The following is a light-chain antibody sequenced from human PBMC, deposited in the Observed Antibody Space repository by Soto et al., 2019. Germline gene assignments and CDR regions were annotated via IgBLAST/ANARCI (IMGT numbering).Light chain of an antibody. V-gene: IGKV1-5*01. Sequence: DVQMTQSPSTMSASVGDRVTITCRASQRIGLWLSWYQEKPGKAPKPLVYDHSSLQSGVSSRVSGSGSGTEFARTLSSLKPNDFAAYSCHKYYVFPWTFGQGTKVPI. CDR2: DHS. CDR1: QRIGLW. J-gene: IGKJ1*01. CDR3: HKYYVFPWT.